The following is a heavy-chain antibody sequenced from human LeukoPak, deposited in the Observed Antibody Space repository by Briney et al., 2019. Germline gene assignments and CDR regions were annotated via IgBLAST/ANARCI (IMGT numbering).Heavy chain of an antibody. CDR2: IRYDGSNK. J-gene: IGHJ4*02. D-gene: IGHD4-11*01. Sequence: GGSLRLSCAASGFTFSSYGMHWVRQAPGKGLEWVAFIRYDGSNKYYADSVKGRFTISRDNSKNTLYLQMNSLRAEDTAVYYCAKLDTTVTTLGYWGQGTLVTVSS. CDR1: GFTFSSYG. CDR3: AKLDTTVTTLGY. V-gene: IGHV3-30*02.